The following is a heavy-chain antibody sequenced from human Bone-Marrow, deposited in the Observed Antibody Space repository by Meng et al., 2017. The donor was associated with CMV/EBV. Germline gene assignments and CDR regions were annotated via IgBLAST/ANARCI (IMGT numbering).Heavy chain of an antibody. Sequence: GGSLRLSCVASGFTFTPYTMTWVRQAPGKGLEWVSYISSSSSTIYYADSVKGRFTISRDNAKNSLYLQMNSLRAEDTAVYYCARDEYDSSGLFDYWGQGTLVTVSS. J-gene: IGHJ4*02. V-gene: IGHV3-48*04. CDR1: GFTFTPYT. CDR2: ISSSSSTI. CDR3: ARDEYDSSGLFDY. D-gene: IGHD3-22*01.